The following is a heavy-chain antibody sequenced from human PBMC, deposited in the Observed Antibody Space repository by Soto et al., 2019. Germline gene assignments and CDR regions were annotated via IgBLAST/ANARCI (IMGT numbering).Heavy chain of an antibody. CDR2: MNPNSGNT. CDR3: ARVLRDIVVVVAAKRFDP. V-gene: IGHV1-8*01. CDR1: GYTFTSYD. D-gene: IGHD2-15*01. J-gene: IGHJ5*02. Sequence: QVQLVQSGAEVNKPGASVKVSCKASGYTFTSYDINWVRQATGQGLEWMGWMNPNSGNTGYAQKFQGRVTMTRNTSISTAYMELSSLRSEDTAVYYCARVLRDIVVVVAAKRFDPWGQGTLVTVSS.